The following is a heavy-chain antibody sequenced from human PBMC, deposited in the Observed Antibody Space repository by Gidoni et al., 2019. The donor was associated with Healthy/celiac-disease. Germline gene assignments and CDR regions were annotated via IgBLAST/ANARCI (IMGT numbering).Heavy chain of an antibody. D-gene: IGHD3-10*01. Sequence: EVQLVESGGGLVQPGGSLSLSCAASRLPFSSTWFSWVRQAPGKGLEWVANIKQDGSEKYYVDSGKGRFTISRDNAKNSLYLQMNSLRAEDTAVYYCARDPEKPSGRRLKVRGAPSWFDPWGQGTLVTVSS. CDR1: RLPFSSTW. V-gene: IGHV3-7*01. CDR2: IKQDGSEK. J-gene: IGHJ5*02. CDR3: ARDPEKPSGRRLKVRGAPSWFDP.